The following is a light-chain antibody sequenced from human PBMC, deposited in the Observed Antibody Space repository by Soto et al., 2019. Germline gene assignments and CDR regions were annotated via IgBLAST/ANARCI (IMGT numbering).Light chain of an antibody. CDR1: SSDVGSYNR. CDR2: EVS. J-gene: IGLJ1*01. Sequence: ALAQPPSVSGSPGQSVTISCTGTSSDVGSYNRVSWYQQPPGTAPKLMIYEVSNWHSGVPDRFSGSKSGNTASLTISGLQAEDEDDYYCSLYKTSTYVFGTGTKVTVL. V-gene: IGLV2-18*01. CDR3: SLYKTSTYV.